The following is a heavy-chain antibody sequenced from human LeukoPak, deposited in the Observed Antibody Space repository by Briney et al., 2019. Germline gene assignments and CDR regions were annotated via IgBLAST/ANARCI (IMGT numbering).Heavy chain of an antibody. CDR2: IRSKANSYAT. D-gene: IGHD1-26*01. CDR1: GFTFSTYV. Sequence: GGSLRLSCAASGFTFSTYVMSWVRQASGKGLEWVGRIRSKANSYATAYAASVKGRFTISRDDSKNTAYLQMNSLKTEDTAVYYCTRGSGSYEFDYWGQGALVTVSS. J-gene: IGHJ4*02. V-gene: IGHV3-73*01. CDR3: TRGSGSYEFDY.